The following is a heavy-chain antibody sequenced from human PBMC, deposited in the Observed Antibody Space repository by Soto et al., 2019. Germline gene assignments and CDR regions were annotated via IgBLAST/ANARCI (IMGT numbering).Heavy chain of an antibody. CDR1: GYTFTSYY. CDR2: INPSGGST. Sequence: QVQLVQSGAEVKKPGASVKVSCKASGYTFTSYYMHWVRQAPGQGLEWMGIINPSGGSTSYAQKYQGRVTMTRDTSTRTDYMELSSLRSEDTAVYYCARDKPRGSSEEEGGSPRPENYYYYGMDVWGQGTTVTVSS. V-gene: IGHV1-46*01. CDR3: ARDKPRGSSEEEGGSPRPENYYYYGMDV. D-gene: IGHD6-13*01. J-gene: IGHJ6*02.